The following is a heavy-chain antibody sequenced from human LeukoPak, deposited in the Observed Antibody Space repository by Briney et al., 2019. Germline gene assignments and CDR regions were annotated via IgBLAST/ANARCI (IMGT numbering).Heavy chain of an antibody. Sequence: GGSLRLSCAVSGLLFSDAWMIWVRPAPGKGLEWVGRIKSKTDGGTTDYAAPVKGRFTISRDEAKNTLYLQMNSLKTEDTAVYYCTTDPYYDFWSGYSGNDYWGQGTLVTVSS. V-gene: IGHV3-15*01. CDR2: IKSKTDGGTT. CDR1: GLLFSDAW. J-gene: IGHJ4*02. CDR3: TTDPYYDFWSGYSGNDY. D-gene: IGHD3-3*01.